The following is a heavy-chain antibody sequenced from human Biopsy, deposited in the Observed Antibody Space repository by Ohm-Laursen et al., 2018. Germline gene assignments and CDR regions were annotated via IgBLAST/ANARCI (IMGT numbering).Heavy chain of an antibody. V-gene: IGHV1-2*02. Sequence: SVKVSCKASGYTFSDYYLHWVRQAPGQGLEWMGWIYVSGNGVTNYAEKFQGRVTITADELMSTAYMELSSLRSEDTAVYYCARGGGYNWNNGWFDPWGQGTLVTVSS. D-gene: IGHD1/OR15-1a*01. CDR2: IYVSGNGVT. CDR3: ARGGGYNWNNGWFDP. J-gene: IGHJ5*02. CDR1: GYTFSDYY.